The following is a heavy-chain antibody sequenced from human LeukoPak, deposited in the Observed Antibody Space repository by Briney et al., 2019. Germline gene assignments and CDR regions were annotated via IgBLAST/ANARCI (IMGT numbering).Heavy chain of an antibody. J-gene: IGHJ3*02. CDR3: ALRGFTDAFDI. CDR1: GYTFTSYY. CDR2: INPSGGST. V-gene: IGHV1-46*01. Sequence: ASVKVSCKASGYTFTSYYMHWVRQAPGQGLEWMGIINPSGGSTSCAQKFQGRDTMTRDTSTSTVYMELSSLRSEDTAVYYCALRGFTDAFDIWGQGTMVTVSS.